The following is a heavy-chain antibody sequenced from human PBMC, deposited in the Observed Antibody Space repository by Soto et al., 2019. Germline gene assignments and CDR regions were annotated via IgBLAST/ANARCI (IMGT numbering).Heavy chain of an antibody. V-gene: IGHV3-23*01. J-gene: IGHJ6*02. D-gene: IGHD6-13*01. Sequence: EVQLLESGGGLVQPGGSLRLSCAASGFTFSSYAMSWVRQAPGKGLEWVSAISGSGGSTYYADSVKGRFTISRDNPKNTLYLQMNSLRAEDTAVYYCAKTGGAAAARYYYYGMDVWGQGTTVTVSS. CDR1: GFTFSSYA. CDR3: AKTGGAAAARYYYYGMDV. CDR2: ISGSGGST.